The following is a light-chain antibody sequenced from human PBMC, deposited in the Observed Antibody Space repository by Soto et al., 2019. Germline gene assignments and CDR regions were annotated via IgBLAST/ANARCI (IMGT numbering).Light chain of an antibody. CDR1: QSVSSY. CDR2: AAS. CDR3: KQRSNWPPLT. Sequence: EMVLTKSPATLSLSPGERATLSCRASQSVSSYLAWYQQKPGQAPRLLIYAASNRATGIPARFSGSGSGTDFALTISSLEPEDFAVYYCKQRSNWPPLTFGPGTRLEIK. J-gene: IGKJ5*01. V-gene: IGKV3-11*01.